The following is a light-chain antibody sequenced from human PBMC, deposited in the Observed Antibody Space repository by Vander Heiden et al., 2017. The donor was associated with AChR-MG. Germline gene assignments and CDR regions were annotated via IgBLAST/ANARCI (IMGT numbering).Light chain of an antibody. CDR2: AAS. V-gene: IGKV1-39*01. CDR3: QQSDSTPLT. Sequence: DIQMTQSPSSLSASVGDRVTITCRASQSISTYLNWYQQKPGMAPKLLIYAASSLHSGVPSRFSGSGSGTDFTLTISRLQPEDFATYYCQQSDSTPLTFGGGTKVEIK. J-gene: IGKJ4*01. CDR1: QSISTY.